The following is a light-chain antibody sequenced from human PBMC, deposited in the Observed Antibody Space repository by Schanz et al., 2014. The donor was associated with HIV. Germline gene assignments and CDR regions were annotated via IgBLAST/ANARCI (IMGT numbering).Light chain of an antibody. CDR2: QDS. V-gene: IGLV3-1*01. CDR3: QAWDSSSLYV. CDR1: KLGDKY. J-gene: IGLJ1*01. Sequence: SSELTQPPSVSVSPGQTASITCSGDKLGDKYACWYQQQPGQSPVLVIYQDSKRPSGIPERFSGSNSGNTATLTVSGTQAVDEADYYCQAWDSSSLYVFGTGTKLTVL.